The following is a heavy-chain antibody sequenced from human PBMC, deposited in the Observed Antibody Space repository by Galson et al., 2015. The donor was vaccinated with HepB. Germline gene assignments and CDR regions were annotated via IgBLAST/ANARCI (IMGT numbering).Heavy chain of an antibody. CDR2: ISGSGGST. CDR3: AMGDERDYYGSGSPPMDV. CDR1: GFTFSSYA. J-gene: IGHJ6*03. D-gene: IGHD3-10*01. V-gene: IGHV3-23*01. Sequence: SLRLSCAASGFTFSSYAMSWVRQAPGKGLEWVSAISGSGGSTYYADSVKGRFTISRDNSKNTLYLQMNSLRAEDTAVYYCAMGDERDYYGSGSPPMDVWGKGTTVTVSS.